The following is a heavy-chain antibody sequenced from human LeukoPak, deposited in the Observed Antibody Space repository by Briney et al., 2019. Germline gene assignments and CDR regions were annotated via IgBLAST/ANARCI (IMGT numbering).Heavy chain of an antibody. CDR3: ARGADTGYSSDY. D-gene: IGHD3-9*01. CDR2: ISYDGSNK. J-gene: IGHJ4*02. Sequence: GRSLRLSCAASGFTFSSYGMHWVRQAPGKGLEWVAVISYDGSNKYYADSVTGRFTISRDNSKNTLYLQMNSLRAEDTAVYYCARGADTGYSSDYWGQGTLVTVSS. V-gene: IGHV3-30*03. CDR1: GFTFSSYG.